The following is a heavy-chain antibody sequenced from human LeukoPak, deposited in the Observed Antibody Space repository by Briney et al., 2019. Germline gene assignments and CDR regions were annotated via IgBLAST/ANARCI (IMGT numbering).Heavy chain of an antibody. CDR1: GFTFSSYE. D-gene: IGHD5-12*01. CDR3: ATLNLDIVATDY. CDR2: ISSSGSTI. Sequence: GGSLRLSCAASGFTFSSYEMNWVRQAPGKGLEWVSYISSSGSTIYYADSVKGRFTISRDNAKNSLYLQMNSLRAEDTAVYYCATLNLDIVATDYWGQGTLVTVSS. V-gene: IGHV3-48*03. J-gene: IGHJ4*02.